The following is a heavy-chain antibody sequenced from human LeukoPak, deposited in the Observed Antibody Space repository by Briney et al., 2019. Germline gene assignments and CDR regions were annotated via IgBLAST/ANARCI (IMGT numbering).Heavy chain of an antibody. J-gene: IGHJ4*02. CDR2: IRMDGGST. V-gene: IGHV3-43D*04. CDR1: GFTLEDYA. D-gene: IGHD4-23*01. Sequence: SLRLSCAASGFTLEDYAMHWVRQAPREGLERGSLIRMDGGSTYYADSVKGRFTISWDHSKTSLYLQMNRLSAEDTALYYCAKAPTCGGSTFDYWGQGTLVTVSS. CDR3: AKAPTCGGSTFDY.